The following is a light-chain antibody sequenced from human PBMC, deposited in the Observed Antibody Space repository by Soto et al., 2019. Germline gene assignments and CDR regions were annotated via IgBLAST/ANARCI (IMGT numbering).Light chain of an antibody. Sequence: QSALTQPASVSGSPGQSITISCTGTNSDVGGYDRVSWYQHHPGKAPKLLIFEVYNRPSGISDRFSGSKSGDTASLTISGLQAEDEADYYCISYIPSTNTHWVFGGGTQLTVL. J-gene: IGLJ3*02. CDR2: EVY. CDR3: ISYIPSTNTHWV. V-gene: IGLV2-14*01. CDR1: NSDVGGYDR.